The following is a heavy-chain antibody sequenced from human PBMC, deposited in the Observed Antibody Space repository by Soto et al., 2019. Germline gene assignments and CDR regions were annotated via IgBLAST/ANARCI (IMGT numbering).Heavy chain of an antibody. J-gene: IGHJ5*02. D-gene: IGHD5-18*01. V-gene: IGHV4-39*02. CDR1: GGSISSSSYY. CDR3: ARDGVSGKQLNWFDP. Sequence: SETLSLTCTVSGGSISSSSYYWGWIRQPPGKGLECIGSIFYSGSTYYNPSLKSRVTISVDTSKNQFSLKLSSVTAADTAGYYCARDGVSGKQLNWFDPSGTAPLGTVPS. CDR2: IFYSGST.